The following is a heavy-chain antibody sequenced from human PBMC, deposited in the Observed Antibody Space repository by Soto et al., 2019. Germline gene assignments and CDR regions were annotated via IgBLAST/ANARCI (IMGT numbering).Heavy chain of an antibody. CDR1: GGSFSGYY. V-gene: IGHV4-34*01. Sequence: SETLSLTCAVYGGSFSGYYWSWIRQPPGKGLEWIGEIYYSGSTYYNPSLKSRVTISVDTSKNQFSLKLSSVTAADTAVYYCARHVRATTFDYWGQGTLVTVSS. CDR3: ARHVRATTFDY. CDR2: IYYSGST. D-gene: IGHD1-26*01. J-gene: IGHJ4*02.